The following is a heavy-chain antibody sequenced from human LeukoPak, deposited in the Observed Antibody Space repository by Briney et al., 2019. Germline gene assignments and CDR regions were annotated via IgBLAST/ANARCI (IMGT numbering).Heavy chain of an antibody. CDR1: GFTFSSYW. V-gene: IGHV3-7*01. D-gene: IGHD3-10*01. J-gene: IGHJ4*02. CDR3: ARDSLWFGELWGGYFDY. CDR2: IKQDGSEK. Sequence: GGSLRLSGAASGFTFSSYWMSWVRQAPGKGLEWVANIKQDGSEKYYVDSVKGRFTISRDNAKNSLYLQMNSLRAEDTAVYYCARDSLWFGELWGGYFDYWGQGTLVTVSS.